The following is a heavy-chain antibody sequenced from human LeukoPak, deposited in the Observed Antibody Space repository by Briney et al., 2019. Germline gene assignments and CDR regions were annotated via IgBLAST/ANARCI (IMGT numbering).Heavy chain of an antibody. CDR2: IYYSGST. J-gene: IGHJ6*03. Sequence: PSETLSLTCTVPGGSINSYCWSWIRQPPGKGLEWIGYIYYSGSTNYNPSLKSRVTISVDTSKNQFSLKLSSVTAADTAVYYCARDRSSYYYYYMDVWGNGTTVTVSS. CDR3: ARDRSSYYYYYMDV. CDR1: GGSINSYC. D-gene: IGHD3-16*02. V-gene: IGHV4-59*01.